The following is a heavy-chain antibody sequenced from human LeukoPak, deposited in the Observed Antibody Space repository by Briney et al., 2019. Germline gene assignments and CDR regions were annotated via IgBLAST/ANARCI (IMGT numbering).Heavy chain of an antibody. CDR3: ARDYYDSSGYSPFDY. D-gene: IGHD3-22*01. J-gene: IGHJ4*02. V-gene: IGHV3-48*02. CDR2: ISSSSRTI. Sequence: GGSLRLSCAVSGFTFSSYAMNWVRQAPGKGLEWVSYISSSSRTIYYADSVKGRFTISRDNAKNSLYLQMNSLRDEDTAVYYCARDYYDSSGYSPFDYWDQGTLVTVSS. CDR1: GFTFSSYA.